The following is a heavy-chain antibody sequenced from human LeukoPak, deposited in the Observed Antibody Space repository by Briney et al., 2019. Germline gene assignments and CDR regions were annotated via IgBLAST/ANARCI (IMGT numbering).Heavy chain of an antibody. V-gene: IGHV1-3*01. D-gene: IGHD1-26*01. J-gene: IGHJ4*02. CDR2: INADNDNT. Sequence: ASVKVSCKASGYTFSNYALHWVRQAPAQRLEWMGRINADNDNTKYSQTLQDRVTITRDTSASTVYMELSSLRFEDTAVYYCARPNSGFDYWGQGTLVTVSS. CDR3: ARPNSGFDY. CDR1: GYTFSNYA.